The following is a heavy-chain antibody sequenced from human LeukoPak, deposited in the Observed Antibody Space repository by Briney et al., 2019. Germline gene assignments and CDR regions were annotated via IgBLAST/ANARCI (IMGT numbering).Heavy chain of an antibody. J-gene: IGHJ4*02. CDR1: GYTFTSYY. CDR3: AREGHYYDSSGYYDQLYYFDY. Sequence: ASVKVSCKASGYTFTSYYMHWVRQAPGQGLEWMGIINPSGGSTSYAQKFQGRVTMTRDTSTSTVYMELSSPRSEDTAVYYCAREGHYYDSSGYYDQLYYFDYWGQGTLVTVSS. CDR2: INPSGGST. V-gene: IGHV1-46*01. D-gene: IGHD3-22*01.